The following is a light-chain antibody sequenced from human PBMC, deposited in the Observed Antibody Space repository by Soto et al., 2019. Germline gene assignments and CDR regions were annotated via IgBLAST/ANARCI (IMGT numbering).Light chain of an antibody. CDR2: GAS. Sequence: EIVMTQSPATLSVSPGERATISCRASQSVSSNLAWYQQKPGQAPRLLIYGASTRATGIPARFSGSGSGTEFTLTISSLQSEDFAVYYCQQYNNWPLTVGGGTKVDIK. V-gene: IGKV3-15*01. CDR3: QQYNNWPLT. CDR1: QSVSSN. J-gene: IGKJ4*01.